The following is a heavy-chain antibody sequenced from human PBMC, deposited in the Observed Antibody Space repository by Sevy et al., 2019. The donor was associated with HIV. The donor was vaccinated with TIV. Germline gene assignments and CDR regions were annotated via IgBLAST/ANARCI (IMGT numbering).Heavy chain of an antibody. J-gene: IGHJ4*02. D-gene: IGHD3-22*01. CDR1: GFTFSSYG. Sequence: GGSLRLSCAASGFTFSSYGMHWVRQAPGKGLEWVAVISYDGSNKYYADSVKGRFTISRDNSKNTLYLQMNSLRAEDTAVYYCATESDSSGYYYFDYWGQGTLVTVSS. CDR3: ATESDSSGYYYFDY. CDR2: ISYDGSNK. V-gene: IGHV3-30*03.